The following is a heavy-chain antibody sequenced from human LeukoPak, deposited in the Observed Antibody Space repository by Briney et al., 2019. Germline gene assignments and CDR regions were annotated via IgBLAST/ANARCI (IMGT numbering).Heavy chain of an antibody. V-gene: IGHV4-59*01. Sequence: SGTLSLSCTVSGASLSSDSWSWVRQPPGEGLEWRAHIFYSGSLNYNPSLKSRVVISVDTSKDQFSLRLTSVTAADTAVYFCARGGGYSGSSFDYWGQGTLVTVSS. CDR1: GASLSSDS. J-gene: IGHJ4*02. D-gene: IGHD1-26*01. CDR2: IFYSGSL. CDR3: ARGGGYSGSSFDY.